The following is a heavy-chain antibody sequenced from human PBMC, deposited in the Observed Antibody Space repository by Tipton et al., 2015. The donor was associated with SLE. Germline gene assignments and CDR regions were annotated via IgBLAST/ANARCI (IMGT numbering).Heavy chain of an antibody. CDR2: SYYSGST. J-gene: IGHJ3*02. CDR1: GGSISSSSYY. Sequence: TLSLTCTVSGGSISSSSYYWGWIRQPPGKGLEWIGSSYYSGSTYYNPSLKSRVTISVDTSKNQFSLKLSSVTAADTAVYYCARDGSDYGGAFDIWGQGTMVTVSS. V-gene: IGHV4-39*07. D-gene: IGHD4/OR15-4a*01. CDR3: ARDGSDYGGAFDI.